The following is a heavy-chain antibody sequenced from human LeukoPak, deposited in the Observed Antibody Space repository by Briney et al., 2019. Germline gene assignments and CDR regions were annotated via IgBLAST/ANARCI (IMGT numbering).Heavy chain of an antibody. CDR2: ISYTGST. J-gene: IGHJ4*02. Sequence: SETLSLTCAVSGGSISSHYWSWIRQPPGKELEFIGYISYTGSTNYNPSLRSRVTISLDTSKNHFSLKLNSVTAADTAVYYCARGQWSGSTGPFDYWGQGTLVTVSS. V-gene: IGHV4-59*11. CDR3: ARGQWSGSTGPFDY. CDR1: GGSISSHY. D-gene: IGHD3-10*02.